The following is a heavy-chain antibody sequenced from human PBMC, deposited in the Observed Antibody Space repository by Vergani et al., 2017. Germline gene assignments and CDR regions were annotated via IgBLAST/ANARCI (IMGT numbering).Heavy chain of an antibody. Sequence: QVQLQQWGAGLLKPSETLSLTCAVHGGSFSGYYWSWIRQPPGKGLEWIGEINNSGSTNYNPSLKSRVTISVDTSKNQCSLKLSSGTAADTAVYYCARGVRGTIFGVVFACRWFDPWGQGTLVTVSS. CDR1: GGSFSGYY. D-gene: IGHD3-3*01. CDR3: ARGVRGTIFGVVFACRWFDP. CDR2: INNSGST. J-gene: IGHJ5*02. V-gene: IGHV4-34*01.